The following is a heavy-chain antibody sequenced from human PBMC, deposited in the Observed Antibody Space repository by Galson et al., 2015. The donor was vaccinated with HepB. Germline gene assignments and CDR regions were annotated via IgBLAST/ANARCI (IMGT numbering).Heavy chain of an antibody. Sequence: SLRLSCAASGFTFSSYAMSWVRQAPGTGLEWVSAISGRGGSTYYADSVKGRFTISRDNSKNTLYLQMNSLRAEDTAVYYCAKDRKRWLQLGAFDIWGQGTMVTVSS. CDR2: ISGRGGST. CDR1: GFTFSSYA. J-gene: IGHJ3*02. V-gene: IGHV3-23*01. D-gene: IGHD5-24*01. CDR3: AKDRKRWLQLGAFDI.